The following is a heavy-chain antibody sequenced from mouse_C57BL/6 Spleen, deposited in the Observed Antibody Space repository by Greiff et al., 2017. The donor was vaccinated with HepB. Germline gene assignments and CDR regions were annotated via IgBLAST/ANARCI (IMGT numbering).Heavy chain of an antibody. D-gene: IGHD3-2*02. CDR3: ARRGQLRLDYAMDY. CDR2: INPGSGGT. J-gene: IGHJ4*01. V-gene: IGHV1-54*01. CDR1: GYAFTNYL. Sequence: QVQLQQSGAELVRPGTSVKVSCKASGYAFTNYLIEWVKQRPGQGLEWIGVINPGSGGTNYNEKFKGKATLTADKSSSTAYMQLSSLTSEDSAVYFCARRGQLRLDYAMDYWGQGTSVTVSS.